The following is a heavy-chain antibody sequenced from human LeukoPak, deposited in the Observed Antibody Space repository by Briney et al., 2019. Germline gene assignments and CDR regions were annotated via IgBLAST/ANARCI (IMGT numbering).Heavy chain of an antibody. D-gene: IGHD3-22*01. CDR1: GFTFSSYP. CDR3: AKVGDSSGYYFHLDY. CDR2: ISGSGGST. V-gene: IGHV3-23*01. Sequence: PGGSLRLSCAASGFTFSSYPMSWVRQAPGKGLEWVSTISGSGGSTSYADSVKGRFTISRDNSKNTLYLQMNSLRAEDTAIYYCAKVGDSSGYYFHLDYWGQGTLVTVSS. J-gene: IGHJ4*02.